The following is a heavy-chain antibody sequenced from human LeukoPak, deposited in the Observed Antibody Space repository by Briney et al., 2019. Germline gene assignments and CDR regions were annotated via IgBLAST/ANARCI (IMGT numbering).Heavy chain of an antibody. J-gene: IGHJ4*02. D-gene: IGHD2-21*01. CDR1: GFTFRSHA. CDR2: IYENGGTT. Sequence: GGSQRLSCVGSGFTFRSHAMSWARQAPEKGLEFVSGIYENGGTTYYADSVKGRFSISRDNSKNTLYLQMDSLRGEDTAVYYCAKDFRIGYSAHFDYWGQGALVTVSS. CDR3: AKDFRIGYSAHFDY. V-gene: IGHV3-23*01.